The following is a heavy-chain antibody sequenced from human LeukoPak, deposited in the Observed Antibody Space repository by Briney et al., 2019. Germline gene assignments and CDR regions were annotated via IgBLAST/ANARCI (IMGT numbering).Heavy chain of an antibody. J-gene: IGHJ4*02. CDR3: AKDYRWFGEFDLY. Sequence: PGGTLRLSCAASGFTFSSYWMHWVRQAPGKGLVWVSRINSDGSSTSYADSVKGRFTISRDNAKNTLYLQMNSLRAEDTAVYYCAKDYRWFGEFDLYWGQGTLVTVSS. D-gene: IGHD3-10*01. CDR1: GFTFSSYW. V-gene: IGHV3-74*01. CDR2: INSDGSST.